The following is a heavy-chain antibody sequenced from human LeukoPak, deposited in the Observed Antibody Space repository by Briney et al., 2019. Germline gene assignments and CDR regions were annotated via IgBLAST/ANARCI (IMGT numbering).Heavy chain of an antibody. CDR3: ARDMRDATQV. CDR2: IWYDGSNK. V-gene: IGHV3-33*01. Sequence: GGSLRLSCAASGFTFSSYGMNWVRQAPGKGLAWVAVIWYDGSNKYYADSVKGRFIISRDNSKNTLYLQMNSLIAEDTAVYYCARDMRDATQVWGQGTLVTVSS. D-gene: IGHD2-2*01. J-gene: IGHJ4*02. CDR1: GFTFSSYG.